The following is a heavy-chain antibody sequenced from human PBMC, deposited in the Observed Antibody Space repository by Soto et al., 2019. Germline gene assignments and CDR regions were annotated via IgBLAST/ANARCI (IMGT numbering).Heavy chain of an antibody. Sequence: TGGSLRLSCVASGFSFSVYTMNWFRQAPGQALEWLSFITQTGGDTYYADSVKGRFTISRDNAKNSLYMELNNLRAEDTAVYYCARDLGWAFDYWGRGTLVTVSS. J-gene: IGHJ4*02. V-gene: IGHV3-21*05. D-gene: IGHD6-19*01. CDR3: ARDLGWAFDY. CDR1: GFSFSVYT. CDR2: ITQTGGDT.